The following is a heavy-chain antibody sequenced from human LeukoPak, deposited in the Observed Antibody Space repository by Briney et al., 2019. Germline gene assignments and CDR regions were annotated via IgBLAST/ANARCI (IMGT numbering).Heavy chain of an antibody. D-gene: IGHD1-26*01. V-gene: IGHV3-7*03. J-gene: IGHJ4*02. CDR1: GFTFSSYW. Sequence: GGSLRLSCAASGFTFSSYWMSWVRQAPGKGLEWVANIKQDGSEKYYVDSVKGRFTISRDNAKNSLYLQMKSLRAEDTAVYYCAKETGYTGSYNADYWGQGTLVTVSS. CDR3: AKETGYTGSYNADY. CDR2: IKQDGSEK.